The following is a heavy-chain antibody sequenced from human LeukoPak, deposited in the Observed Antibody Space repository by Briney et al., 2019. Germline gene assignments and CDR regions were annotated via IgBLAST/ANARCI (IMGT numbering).Heavy chain of an antibody. D-gene: IGHD6-19*01. CDR3: ARGRGSGHKENWFDP. J-gene: IGHJ5*02. CDR2: MSPNSGNT. CDR1: GYTFTTYD. V-gene: IGHV1-8*01. Sequence: ASVKVSCKASGYTFTTYDINWVRQATGQGLEWMGWMSPNSGNTGYAQKFQGRVTMTRNTSITTAYMELSSLRSEDTAVYYCARGRGSGHKENWFDPWGQGTLVTVSS.